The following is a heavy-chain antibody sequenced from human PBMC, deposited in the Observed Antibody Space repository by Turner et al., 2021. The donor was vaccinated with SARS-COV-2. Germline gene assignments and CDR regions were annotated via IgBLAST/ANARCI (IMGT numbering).Heavy chain of an antibody. CDR2: SNPNSGGT. CDR1: GYTFTGYY. Sequence: QVQLVQSGAEVKKPGASVKVSCKASGYTFTGYYMHWVRQAPGQGLEWMGWSNPNSGGTNYAQKFQGRVTMTRDTSISTAYMELSRLRSDDTAVYYCARIPLYYYDSSGYVDFGLSGYYFDYWGQGTLVTVSS. V-gene: IGHV1-2*02. D-gene: IGHD3-22*01. CDR3: ARIPLYYYDSSGYVDFGLSGYYFDY. J-gene: IGHJ4*02.